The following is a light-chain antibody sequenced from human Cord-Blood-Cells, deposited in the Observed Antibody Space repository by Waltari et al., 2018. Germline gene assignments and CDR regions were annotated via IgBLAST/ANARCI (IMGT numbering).Light chain of an antibody. V-gene: IGKV3-11*01. Sequence: EIVLTQSPATLSLSPGERATLACRASQSVSSYLAWYQQEPGQAPRLLIYDASNRATSIPARFSGSGSGTDFTRTISSLEPEDFAVYYCQQRSNWPRTFGQGTKVEIK. CDR3: QQRSNWPRT. J-gene: IGKJ1*01. CDR1: QSVSSY. CDR2: DAS.